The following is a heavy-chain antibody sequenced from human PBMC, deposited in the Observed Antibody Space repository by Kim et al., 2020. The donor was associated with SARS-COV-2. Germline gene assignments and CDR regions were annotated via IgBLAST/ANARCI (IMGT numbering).Heavy chain of an antibody. CDR2: IRGSGGNT. D-gene: IGHD5-18*01. CDR1: GFTFSDYA. J-gene: IGHJ4*02. CDR3: SKGAMGGG. Sequence: GGSLRLSCAASGFTFSDYAMTWVRQAPGKGLEWVSEIRGSGGNTYYADSIKGRFTMSRDNSKKEVYLEMKNLKVEDTAKYFCSKGAMGGGWGQGTLVTVSS. V-gene: IGHV3-23*01.